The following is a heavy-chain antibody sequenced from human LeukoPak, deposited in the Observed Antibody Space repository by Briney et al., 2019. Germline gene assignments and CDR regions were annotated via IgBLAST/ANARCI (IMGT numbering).Heavy chain of an antibody. CDR1: GYSFTSYW. CDR2: IYPGDSDT. V-gene: IGHV5-51*01. CDR3: ARQYYDSSGYFNTYYFDY. J-gene: IGHJ4*02. D-gene: IGHD3-22*01. Sequence: GESLKISCKGSGYSFTSYWIGWVRQMPGEGLEWMGIIYPGDSDTRYSPSFQGQVTISADKSISTAYLQWSSLKASDTAMYYCARQYYDSSGYFNTYYFDYWGQGTLVTVSS.